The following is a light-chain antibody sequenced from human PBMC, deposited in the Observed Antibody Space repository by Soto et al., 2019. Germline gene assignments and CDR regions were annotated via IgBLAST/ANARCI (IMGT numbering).Light chain of an antibody. CDR2: EVT. J-gene: IGLJ3*02. CDR1: RSDIGSHNL. Sequence: QSVLAQPASVSGSPGQSITISCTGTRSDIGSHNLVSWYQQLPGKAPKLMIYEVTKRPSGVSNRFSGSKSGNTASLTISGLQAEDEADYYCCSYAGSSTFEFGGGTKLTV. CDR3: CSYAGSSTFE. V-gene: IGLV2-23*02.